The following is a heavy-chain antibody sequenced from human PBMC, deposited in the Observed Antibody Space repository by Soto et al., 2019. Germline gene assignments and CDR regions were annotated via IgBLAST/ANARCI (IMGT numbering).Heavy chain of an antibody. CDR1: GGSFSGYY. V-gene: IGHV4-34*01. CDR2: IKHSGST. D-gene: IGHD5-18*01. J-gene: IGHJ6*02. Sequence: SETLSLPCAVYGGSFSGYYWSWIRQPPGKGTEWIGEIKHSGSTNYNPSLKSRVTISVDTSKNQFSLKLSSVTAADTAVYYCARGSWIQLWFNYYYGMDVWGQGTTVTVSS. CDR3: ARGSWIQLWFNYYYGMDV.